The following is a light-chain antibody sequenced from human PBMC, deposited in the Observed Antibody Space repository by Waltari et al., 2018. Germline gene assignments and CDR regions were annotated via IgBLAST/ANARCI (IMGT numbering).Light chain of an antibody. V-gene: IGKV3-15*01. Sequence: EIVMTQSPATLSVSPGERATLSCRASQSISTKLAWYQQKPGQAPSLLIYGASTRATGVPATFSASGSGTDFTLTISSLQSEDFAVYYCQQYNNWSRSFGQGTKLEIK. CDR1: QSISTK. CDR2: GAS. CDR3: QQYNNWSRS. J-gene: IGKJ2*03.